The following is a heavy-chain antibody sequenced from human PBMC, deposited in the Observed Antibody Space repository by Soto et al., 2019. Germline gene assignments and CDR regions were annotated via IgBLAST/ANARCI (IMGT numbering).Heavy chain of an antibody. CDR1: GFSFSNYW. D-gene: IGHD6-19*01. CDR2: IRHDGSEK. J-gene: IGHJ4*02. Sequence: PGGSLRLSCAASGFSFSNYWMMWIRQAPGKGLGWVANIRHDGSEKSYGDSVKGGFTAPRDNAQNPLYLQMNSLRAEDTAVYYCAGGPEGWPAEYWGQGILVTVSS. CDR3: AGGPEGWPAEY. V-gene: IGHV3-7*03.